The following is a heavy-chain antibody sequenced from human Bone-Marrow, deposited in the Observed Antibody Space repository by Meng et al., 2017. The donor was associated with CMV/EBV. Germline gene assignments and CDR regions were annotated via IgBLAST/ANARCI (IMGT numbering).Heavy chain of an antibody. CDR1: GFTFSNAW. V-gene: IGHV3-15*01. CDR2: IKSKTDGGTT. J-gene: IGHJ5*02. D-gene: IGHD1-26*01. CDR3: TTDSWEWFDT. Sequence: GESLKISCAASGFTFSNAWMSWVRQAPGKGLEWVGRIKSKTDGGTTDYAAPVKGRFTISRDDSKNTLYLQMNSLKTEDTAVYYCTTDSWEWFDTWGQGTVVTVSS.